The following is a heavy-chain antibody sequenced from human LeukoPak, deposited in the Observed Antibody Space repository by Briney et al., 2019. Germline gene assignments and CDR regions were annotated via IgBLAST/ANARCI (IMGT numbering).Heavy chain of an antibody. CDR3: ASVEQWLRFDAFDI. D-gene: IGHD6-19*01. V-gene: IGHV3-7*01. CDR1: GFTFSSYW. CDR2: IKQGGSEE. Sequence: GGSLRLSCAASGFTFSSYWMSWVRQAPGKGLEWVANIKQGGSEEYYVDSVKGRFTISRDNAKNSLYLQMNSLRAEDKAVYYCASVEQWLRFDAFDIWGQGTMVTVSS. J-gene: IGHJ3*02.